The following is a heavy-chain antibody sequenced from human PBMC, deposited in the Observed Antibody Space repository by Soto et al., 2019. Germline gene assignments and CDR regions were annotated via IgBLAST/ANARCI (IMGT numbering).Heavy chain of an antibody. CDR3: ARDSWFDP. Sequence: GTRSPGALGSSFPCCGSIWVRQAPGQGLEWMGWISAYNGNTTYAQKLQGRVTMTTDTSTSTAYMELRSLRSDATSVDYCARDSWFDPWGQGTLVTVSS. V-gene: IGHV1-18*01. CDR2: ISAYNGNT. CDR1: GSSFPCCG. J-gene: IGHJ5*02.